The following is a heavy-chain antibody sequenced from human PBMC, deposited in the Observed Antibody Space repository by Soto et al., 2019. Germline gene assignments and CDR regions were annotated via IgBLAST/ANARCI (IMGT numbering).Heavy chain of an antibody. Sequence: QVQLQESGPGLVKPSQTLSLTCTVSGGSVSSGDYYWSWIRQPPGKGLECIGFIYYSGSAYYTPSLKSRVTISVDTSKNQFSLKLTTVTAADTAVDYCARGRVISFSPSFDFWGRGTLVTVSS. V-gene: IGHV4-30-4*01. J-gene: IGHJ4*02. CDR1: GGSVSSGDYY. CDR2: IYYSGSA. D-gene: IGHD2-21*01. CDR3: ARGRVISFSPSFDF.